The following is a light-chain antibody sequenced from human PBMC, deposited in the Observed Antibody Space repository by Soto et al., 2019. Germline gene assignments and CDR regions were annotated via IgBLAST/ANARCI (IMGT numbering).Light chain of an antibody. CDR3: QQYGSSPRT. V-gene: IGKV3-20*01. CDR2: GAS. Sequence: EIVLTQSPGTLSLSPGERATLSCRASQSVYNSYLAWYQQKTGQAPRLLIYGASSRATGIPDRFSGSGSGTDFTLTISRLEPEDFAVYYCQQYGSSPRTFGQGTKVDIK. J-gene: IGKJ2*01. CDR1: QSVYNSY.